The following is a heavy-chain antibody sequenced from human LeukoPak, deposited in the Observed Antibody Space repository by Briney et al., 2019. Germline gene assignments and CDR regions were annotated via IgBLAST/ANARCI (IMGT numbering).Heavy chain of an antibody. V-gene: IGHV3-23*01. CDR3: AKDPRSLGYCTSSSCPYFDY. CDR2: ISGSDGSS. Sequence: GGSLRLSCAASGFTFSSYAMNWVRQAPGKGLEWASAISGSDGSSYYADSVKGRFTISRDNSKNTLYLQMNSLRPEDTAVYYCAKDPRSLGYCTSSSCPYFDYWGQGTLVTVSS. CDR1: GFTFSSYA. J-gene: IGHJ4*02. D-gene: IGHD2-2*01.